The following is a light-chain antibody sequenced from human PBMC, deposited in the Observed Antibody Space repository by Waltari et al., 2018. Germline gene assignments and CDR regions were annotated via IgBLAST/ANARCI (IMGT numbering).Light chain of an antibody. CDR3: SSYTITSTLL. CDR2: DVS. J-gene: IGLJ2*01. CDR1: SSDVGGYNC. Sequence: QSALTQPASVSGSPGQSITISCTGTSSDVGGYNCVSWYPQHPGKVPKLIIYDVSDRPSGVSNRFSASKSDNTASLTISGLQAEDEADYYCSSYTITSTLLFGGGTKLTVL. V-gene: IGLV2-14*03.